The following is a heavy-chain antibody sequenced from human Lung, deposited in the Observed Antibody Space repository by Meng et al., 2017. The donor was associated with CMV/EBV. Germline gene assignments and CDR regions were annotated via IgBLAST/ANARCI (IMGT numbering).Heavy chain of an antibody. CDR1: GYNFTKNW. CDR2: IYPGDFDT. CDR3: ARLGGDGYLDAFDF. J-gene: IGHJ3*01. D-gene: IGHD5-24*01. V-gene: IGHV5-51*01. Sequence: GGSXRLXCKATGYNFTKNWIGWVRQMPGKGLEWMGVIYPGDFDTRYSPSFRGQVTISADRSITTAYLQWSSLKASDTAMYYCARLGGDGYLDAFDFWGQGTXVTVSS.